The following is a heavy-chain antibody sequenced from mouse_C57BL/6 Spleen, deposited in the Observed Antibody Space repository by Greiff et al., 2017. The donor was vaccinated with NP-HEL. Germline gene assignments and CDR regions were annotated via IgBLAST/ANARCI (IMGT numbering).Heavy chain of an antibody. CDR3: ARSYGFDY. D-gene: IGHD1-1*01. V-gene: IGHV7-3*01. Sequence: EVQVVESGGGLVQPGGSLSLSCAASGFTFTDYYMSWVRQPPGKALEWLGFIRNKANGYTTEYSASVKGRFIISRDNSQSILYLQMNALRAEDSATYYCARSYGFDYWGQGTTLTVSS. J-gene: IGHJ2*01. CDR1: GFTFTDYY. CDR2: IRNKANGYTT.